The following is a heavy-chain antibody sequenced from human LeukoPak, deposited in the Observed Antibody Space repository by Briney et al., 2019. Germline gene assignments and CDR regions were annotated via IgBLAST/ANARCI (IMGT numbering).Heavy chain of an antibody. CDR3: ARVANQTFDI. J-gene: IGHJ3*02. V-gene: IGHV1-46*01. Sequence: GASVKVSCKASGYTFTGYYMHWVRQAPGQGLEWMGIINPRGGSTSYAQKFQGRVTMTRDRSTSTVYMELSSLRSEDTAVYYCARVANQTFDIWGQGTMVTVSS. D-gene: IGHD2-21*01. CDR1: GYTFTGYY. CDR2: INPRGGST.